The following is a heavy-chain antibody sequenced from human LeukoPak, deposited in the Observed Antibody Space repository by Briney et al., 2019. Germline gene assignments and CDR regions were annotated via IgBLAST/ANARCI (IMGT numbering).Heavy chain of an antibody. CDR3: ARGRSGCSGGSCYRRNWFDP. CDR1: GGSSSGYY. V-gene: IGHV4-34*01. J-gene: IGHJ5*02. Sequence: PSETLSLTCAVYGGSSSGYYWSWIRQPPGKGLEWIGEINHSGSTNYNPSLKSRVTISVDTSKNQFSLKLSSVTAADTAVYYCARGRSGCSGGSCYRRNWFDPWGQGTLVTVSS. CDR2: INHSGST. D-gene: IGHD2-15*01.